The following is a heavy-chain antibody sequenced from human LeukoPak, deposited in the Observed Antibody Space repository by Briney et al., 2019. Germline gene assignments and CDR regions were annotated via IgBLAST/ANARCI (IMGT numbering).Heavy chain of an antibody. Sequence: SETLSLTCIVSGGSISSYFWSWIRQPPGKGLEWIGYISNSGSTNYNPSLKSRVTISADTSKNQCSLRLSSVTSADTAVYYCTRSTNLEAFDIWGQGTMVTVSS. CDR1: GGSISSYF. CDR2: ISNSGST. D-gene: IGHD2-8*01. J-gene: IGHJ3*02. V-gene: IGHV4-59*01. CDR3: TRSTNLEAFDI.